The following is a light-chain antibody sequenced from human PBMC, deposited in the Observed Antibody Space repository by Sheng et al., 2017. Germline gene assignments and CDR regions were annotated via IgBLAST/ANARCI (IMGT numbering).Light chain of an antibody. V-gene: IGLV2-14*03. J-gene: IGLJ2*01. Sequence: QSALTQPSSVSGSPGQSITISCTGTSSDVGAYNYVSWYQHHPGKAPKLMIYDVSNWPSGVSNRFSGSKSGNTASLIISGLQAEDEADYYCSSYTSSSTLVVFGGGTKLTVL. CDR2: DVS. CDR1: SSDVGAYNY. CDR3: SSYTSSSTLVV.